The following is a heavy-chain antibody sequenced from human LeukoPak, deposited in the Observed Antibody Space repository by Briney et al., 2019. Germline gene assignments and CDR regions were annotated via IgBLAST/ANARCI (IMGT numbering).Heavy chain of an antibody. CDR3: ARVGNGFDY. J-gene: IGHJ4*02. D-gene: IGHD4-23*01. CDR1: GYSISSGYY. V-gene: IGHV4-38-2*02. CDR2: IYHSGST. Sequence: SETLSLTCTVSGYSISSGYYWGWIRQPPGKGLEWIGSIYHSGSTYYNPSLKSRVTISVDTSKNQFSLKLSSVTAADTAVYYCARVGNGFDYWGQGTLVTVSS.